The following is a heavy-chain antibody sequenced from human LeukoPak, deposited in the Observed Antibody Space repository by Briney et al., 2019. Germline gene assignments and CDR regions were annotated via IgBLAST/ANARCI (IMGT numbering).Heavy chain of an antibody. CDR3: AKDIRYEDYAYDI. D-gene: IGHD2-2*01. V-gene: IGHV3-23*01. CDR2: VNGWGAAT. CDR1: GFSFSSYA. J-gene: IGHJ3*02. Sequence: GGSLRLSCAASGFSFSSYAMSWVRQGPGKGLEWVSSVNGWGAATFYADSVRGRFTISRDNSQNILFLKMNSLRVDDTAVYFCAKDIRYEDYAYDIWGQGTMVTVSS.